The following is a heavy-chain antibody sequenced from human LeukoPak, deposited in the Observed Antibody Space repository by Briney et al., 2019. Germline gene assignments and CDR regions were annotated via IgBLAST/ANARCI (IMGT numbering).Heavy chain of an antibody. CDR2: LYTSGTT. CDR3: ARHAEIWGLFRNHGDYRYYFDY. Sequence: SETLSLTCTVSGGSIGSGSYFWSWIRQPAGKGLDYIGRLYTSGTTNYNPSLKSRVTISVDTSKNQFSLKLSSVTAADTAVYYCARHAEIWGLFRNHGDYRYYFDYWGQGTLVTVSS. D-gene: IGHD4-17*01. V-gene: IGHV4-61*02. CDR1: GGSIGSGSYF. J-gene: IGHJ4*02.